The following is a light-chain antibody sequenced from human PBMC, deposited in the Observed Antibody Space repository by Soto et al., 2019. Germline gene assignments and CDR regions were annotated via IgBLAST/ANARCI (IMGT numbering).Light chain of an antibody. V-gene: IGLV3-21*01. Sequence: SYELTQPPSVSVAPGKTASVACGGSNIGSKSVPWYQKKSRQAPVLDMYYDSDRPSGIPERFSGSNSGNTDTLTISRVEAGDEADYYCQVWDISSGHVVFGGGTKLTVL. CDR2: YDS. CDR3: QVWDISSGHVV. CDR1: NIGSKS. J-gene: IGLJ3*02.